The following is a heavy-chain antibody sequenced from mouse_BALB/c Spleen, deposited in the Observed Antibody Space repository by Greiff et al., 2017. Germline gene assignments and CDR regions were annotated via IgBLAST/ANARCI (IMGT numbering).Heavy chain of an antibody. CDR1: GYPITSDYA. CDR3: ERRGGKGLCWYFDV. D-gene: IGHD1-1*02. V-gene: IGHV3-2*02. CDR2: ISYSGST. Sequence: EVQLQESGPGLVKPSQSLSLTCTVTGYPITSDYAWNWIRQFPGNILEWMGYISYSGSTSYNPSLKSRISITRDTAKNQFFLQLNSVTTEDTATYYGERRGGKGLCWYFDVWGAGTTVTVSS. J-gene: IGHJ1*01.